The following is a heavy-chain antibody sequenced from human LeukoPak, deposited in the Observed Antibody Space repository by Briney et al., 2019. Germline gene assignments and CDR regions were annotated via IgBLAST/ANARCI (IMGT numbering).Heavy chain of an antibody. CDR1: GGSISNYY. J-gene: IGHJ4*02. D-gene: IGHD6-13*01. CDR3: ARDVTSDSSTWYLLGGPTPQ. CDR2: IYYSGST. Sequence: SETLSLTCTVSGGSISNYYWSWIRQPPGKGPEWIGYIYYSGSTNYNPSPSLKSRVTISVDTSKNQFSLKLSSVTAADTAVYYCARDVTSDSSTWYLLGGPTPQWGQGTLVTVSS. V-gene: IGHV4-59*12.